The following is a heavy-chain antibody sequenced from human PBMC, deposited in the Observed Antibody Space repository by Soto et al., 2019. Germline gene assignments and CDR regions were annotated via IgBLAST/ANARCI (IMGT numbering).Heavy chain of an antibody. CDR2: IWYDGSNK. V-gene: IGHV3-33*01. CDR3: ARTAPAAGDYYYYYYMDV. D-gene: IGHD2-2*01. Sequence: GGSLRLSCAASGFTFSSNGMHRVRQAPGKGLEWVAVIWYDGSNKYYADSVKGRFTISRDNSKNTLYLQMNSLRAEDTAVYYCARTAPAAGDYYYYYYMDVWGKGTTVTVSS. CDR1: GFTFSSNG. J-gene: IGHJ6*03.